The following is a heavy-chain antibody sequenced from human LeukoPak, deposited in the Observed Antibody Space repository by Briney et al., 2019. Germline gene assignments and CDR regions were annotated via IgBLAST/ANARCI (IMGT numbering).Heavy chain of an antibody. J-gene: IGHJ4*02. Sequence: PGGSLRLSCVTSGLTVSRNYMTWVRQAPGKGLEWVSVIYSDGSTYYADSVRGRFTISRDDSKNIINLQMNSLRAEDTAVYFCARDFSAAGDLDYWGQGTLVTVSS. D-gene: IGHD6-13*01. V-gene: IGHV3-53*01. CDR3: ARDFSAAGDLDY. CDR1: GLTVSRNY. CDR2: IYSDGST.